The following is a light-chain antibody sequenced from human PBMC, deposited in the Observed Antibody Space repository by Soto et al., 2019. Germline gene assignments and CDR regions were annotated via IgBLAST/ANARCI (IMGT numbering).Light chain of an antibody. CDR3: SSYTSSSTLV. Sequence: QSALTQPASVSGSPGQSITISCTGNSSDVGGYNYVSWYQQHPGKAPKLMIYEVSNRPSGVSNRFSGSKSGNTASLTISGLQAEDEADYYCSSYTSSSTLVFGGGTKLTVL. CDR2: EVS. CDR1: SSDVGGYNY. J-gene: IGLJ3*02. V-gene: IGLV2-14*01.